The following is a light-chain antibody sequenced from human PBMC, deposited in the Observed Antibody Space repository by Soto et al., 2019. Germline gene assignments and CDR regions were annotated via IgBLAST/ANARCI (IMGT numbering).Light chain of an antibody. CDR1: SSDVGGYNY. J-gene: IGLJ1*01. CDR3: SSYTSSSTPYV. V-gene: IGLV2-14*01. Sequence: QSALTQPASVSGSTGQSITISCTGTSSDVGGYNYVSWYQQHPGKAPKLMIYDVSNRPSGVSNRFSGSKSGNTASLTISGLQAEDEADYYCSSYTSSSTPYVFRTGIKVTVL. CDR2: DVS.